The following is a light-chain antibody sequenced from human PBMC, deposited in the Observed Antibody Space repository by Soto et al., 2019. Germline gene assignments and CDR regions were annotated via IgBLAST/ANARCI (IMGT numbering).Light chain of an antibody. Sequence: QSALTQPASVSGSPGQSITISCTGTSSDVGGYNWVSWYQQHPGKAPKLMIYDVSNRPSGVSNRFSGSKSGNTASLTISGLQAEDETDYYCSSYTSSINYVFGTGTKVTDL. J-gene: IGLJ1*01. V-gene: IGLV2-14*03. CDR2: DVS. CDR1: SSDVGGYNW. CDR3: SSYTSSINYV.